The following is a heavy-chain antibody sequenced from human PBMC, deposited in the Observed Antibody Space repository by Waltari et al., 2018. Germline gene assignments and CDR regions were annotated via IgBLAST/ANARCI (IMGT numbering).Heavy chain of an antibody. CDR2: IYTSGST. V-gene: IGHV4-4*07. D-gene: IGHD3-3*01. CDR1: GGSISSYY. CDR3: ARDREGYYDFWSGYYTSYYYYYMDV. Sequence: QVQLQESGPGLVKPSETLSLTCTVSGGSISSYYWSWIRQPAGKGLEWIRRIYTSGSTNYNPSLKSRVTMSVDTSKNQFSLKLSSVTAADTAVYYCARDREGYYDFWSGYYTSYYYYYMDVWGKGTTVTISS. J-gene: IGHJ6*03.